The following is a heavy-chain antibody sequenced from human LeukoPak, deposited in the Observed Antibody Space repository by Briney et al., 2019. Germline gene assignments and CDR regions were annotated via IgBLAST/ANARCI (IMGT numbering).Heavy chain of an antibody. Sequence: ASVKVSCKTSGYSFTHYAISWVPQAPGQGLEWMGWISTYNGDTKYAQKLQGRFTMTSDTSTSTAYMELRSLTSDDTAVYYCARDPSNTSGWYIYFDFWGQGTLVTVSS. J-gene: IGHJ4*02. V-gene: IGHV1-18*01. CDR2: ISTYNGDT. D-gene: IGHD6-19*01. CDR1: GYSFTHYA. CDR3: ARDPSNTSGWYIYFDF.